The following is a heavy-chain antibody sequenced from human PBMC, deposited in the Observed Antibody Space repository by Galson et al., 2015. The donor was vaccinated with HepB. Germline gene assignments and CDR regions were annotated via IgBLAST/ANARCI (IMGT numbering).Heavy chain of an antibody. Sequence: SLRLSCAASGFTFSSYGMHWVRQAPGKGLEWVANIKQDGSEKYYVDSVKGRFTISRDNAKNSLYLQMNSLRAEDTAVYYCARQREGGSWYSGSYYYYYMDVWGKGTTVTVSS. V-gene: IGHV3-7*01. CDR2: IKQDGSEK. J-gene: IGHJ6*03. D-gene: IGHD6-13*01. CDR3: ARQREGGSWYSGSYYYYYMDV. CDR1: GFTFSSYG.